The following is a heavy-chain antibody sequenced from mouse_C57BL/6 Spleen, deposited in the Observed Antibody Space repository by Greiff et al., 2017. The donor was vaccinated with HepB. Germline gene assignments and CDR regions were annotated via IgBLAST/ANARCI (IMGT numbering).Heavy chain of an antibody. Sequence: EVQLQQSGAELVRPGASVKLSCTASGFNIKDDYMHWVKQRPEQGLEWIGWIDPENGDTEYASKFQGKATITADTSSNTAYLQLSSLTSEDTAVYCCTTSSGYGYWGQGTTLTVSS. CDR2: IDPENGDT. V-gene: IGHV14-4*01. CDR3: TTSSGYGY. D-gene: IGHD3-2*02. CDR1: GFNIKDDY. J-gene: IGHJ2*01.